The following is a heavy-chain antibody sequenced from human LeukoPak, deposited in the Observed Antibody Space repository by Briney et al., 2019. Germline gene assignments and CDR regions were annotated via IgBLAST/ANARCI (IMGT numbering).Heavy chain of an antibody. J-gene: IGHJ4*02. CDR1: GFSFSSHW. V-gene: IGHV1-46*01. CDR3: AREHKYNCKSFDY. Sequence: GASVKLSCKAIGFSFSSHWMHWVRQAPGQGLEWLGLINPAGVVTAYAQKFQGRVTVTSDTSAGTIYMELRTLRSEDTAVYYCAREHKYNCKSFDYWGQGTLVTVSS. CDR2: INPAGVVT. D-gene: IGHD1-14*01.